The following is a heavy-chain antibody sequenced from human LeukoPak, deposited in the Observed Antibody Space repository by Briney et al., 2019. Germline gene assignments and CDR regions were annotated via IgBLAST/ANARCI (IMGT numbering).Heavy chain of an antibody. J-gene: IGHJ4*02. CDR1: GFTFSSYS. CDR3: AKDGNWARFEN. CDR2: ISSSSSYI. Sequence: PGGSLRLSCAASGFTFSSYSMNWVRQAPGKGLEWVSSISSSSSYIYYADSVKGRFTISRDNAKNSLYLQMNSPRAEDTAAYYCAKDGNWARFENWGQGTLVTVSS. D-gene: IGHD7-27*01. V-gene: IGHV3-21*04.